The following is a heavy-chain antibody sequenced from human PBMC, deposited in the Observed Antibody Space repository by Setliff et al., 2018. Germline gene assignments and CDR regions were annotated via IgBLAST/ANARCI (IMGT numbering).Heavy chain of an antibody. CDR1: GFTFSSYG. J-gene: IGHJ3*02. CDR3: ANSMPNYYDSSGYYSGSLSDAFDI. CDR2: IRYDGSNK. Sequence: GGSLRLSCAASGFTFSSYGMHWVRQAPGKGLEWVAFIRYDGSNKYYADSVKGRFTISRDNSKNTLYLQMNSLRAEDTAVYYCANSMPNYYDSSGYYSGSLSDAFDIWGQGTMVT. V-gene: IGHV3-30*02. D-gene: IGHD3-22*01.